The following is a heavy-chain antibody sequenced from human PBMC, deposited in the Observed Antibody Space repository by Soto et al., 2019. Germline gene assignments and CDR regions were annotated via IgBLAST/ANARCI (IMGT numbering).Heavy chain of an antibody. CDR3: ARDQSTIFGVVTDAFDI. J-gene: IGHJ3*02. CDR2: IWYDGSNK. D-gene: IGHD3-3*01. CDR1: GFTFSSYG. Sequence: QVQLVESGGGVVQPGRSLRLSCAASGFTFSSYGMHWVRQAPGKGLEWVAVIWYDGSNKYYADSVKGRFTISRDNSKNTLYLQMNSLRAEDTAVYYCARDQSTIFGVVTDAFDIWGQGTMVTVSS. V-gene: IGHV3-33*01.